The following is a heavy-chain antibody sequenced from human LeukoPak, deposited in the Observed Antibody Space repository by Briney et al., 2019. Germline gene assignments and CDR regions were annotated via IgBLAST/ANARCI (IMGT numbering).Heavy chain of an antibody. D-gene: IGHD3-3*01. J-gene: IGHJ5*02. Sequence: ASVKVSCKVSGYTLTELSMHWVRQAPGKGLEWMGGFDPEDGETIYAQKFQGGVTMTEDTSTDTAYMELSSLRSEDTAVYYCATVPIFGVVIIQNWFDPWGQGTLVTVSS. CDR1: GYTLTELS. CDR2: FDPEDGET. V-gene: IGHV1-24*01. CDR3: ATVPIFGVVIIQNWFDP.